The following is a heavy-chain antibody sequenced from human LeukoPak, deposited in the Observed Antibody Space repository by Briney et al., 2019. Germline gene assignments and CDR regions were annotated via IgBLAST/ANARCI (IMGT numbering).Heavy chain of an antibody. CDR2: IWYDGSNK. CDR3: ARATAMADY. Sequence: PGRSLRLSCAASGLTFSSYGMHWVRQAPGKGLEWVAVIWYDGSNKYYADSVKGRFTISRDNSKNTLYLQMNSLRAEDTAVYYCARATAMADYWGQGTLVTVSS. D-gene: IGHD5-18*01. J-gene: IGHJ4*02. CDR1: GLTFSSYG. V-gene: IGHV3-33*01.